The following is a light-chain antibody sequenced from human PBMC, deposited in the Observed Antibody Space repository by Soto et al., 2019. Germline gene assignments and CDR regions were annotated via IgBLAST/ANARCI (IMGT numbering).Light chain of an antibody. Sequence: DIVMTQSPLSLPVTPGEPASISCRSSQSLLHSNGYNYLDWYLQKPGQSPQLLIYVASNRASRVPDRFSGSGTGTDFTLKISRVEAEDVGVYYCMQALQTPRTFGQGTRLEIK. CDR3: MQALQTPRT. J-gene: IGKJ1*01. CDR2: VAS. CDR1: QSLLHSNGYNY. V-gene: IGKV2-28*01.